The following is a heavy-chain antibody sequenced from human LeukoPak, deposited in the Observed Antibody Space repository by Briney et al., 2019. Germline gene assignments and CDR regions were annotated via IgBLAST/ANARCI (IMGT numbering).Heavy chain of an antibody. CDR2: IYSGGST. J-gene: IGHJ6*03. CDR3: ASNSGYDLDYYYMDV. D-gene: IGHD5-12*01. V-gene: IGHV3-53*01. CDR1: GFTVSSNY. Sequence: GGSLRLSCAASGFTVSSNYMSWVRQAPGKGLEWVSVIYSGGSTYYADSVKGRFTISRDNSKNTLYLQMNSLRDEDTAVYYCASNSGYDLDYYYMDVWGKGTTVTVSS.